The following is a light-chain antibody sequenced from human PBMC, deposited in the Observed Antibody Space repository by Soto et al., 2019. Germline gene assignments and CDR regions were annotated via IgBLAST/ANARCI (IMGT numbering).Light chain of an antibody. J-gene: IGLJ1*01. CDR1: SSDIGAYDY. V-gene: IGLV2-14*01. CDR2: EVN. Sequence: QSVLTQPASLSGSPGQSITISCTGTSSDIGAYDYVSWFQQHPGKAPKLMISEVNNRPSGVPDRFSGSKSGTSASLAISGFQSGDEADYYCAAWDDSLNGPVFGTGTKVTVL. CDR3: AAWDDSLNGPV.